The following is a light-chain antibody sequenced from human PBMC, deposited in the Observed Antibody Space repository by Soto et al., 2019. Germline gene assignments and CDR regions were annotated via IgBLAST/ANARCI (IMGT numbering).Light chain of an antibody. CDR2: GAS. J-gene: IGKJ1*01. CDR3: QQYQNWPPT. Sequence: ETVLAQSPGTLSLSPGDRAARSCWASQSVTNNYLAWFQQKPGQAPRLLMYGASSRATGIPDRFSGSGFGTEFTLSISSLQSEDFAVYYCQQYQNWPPTFGQGTKVDI. CDR1: QSVTNNY. V-gene: IGKV3-20*01.